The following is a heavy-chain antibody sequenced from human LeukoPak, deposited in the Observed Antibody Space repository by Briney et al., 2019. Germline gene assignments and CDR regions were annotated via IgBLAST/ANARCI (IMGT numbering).Heavy chain of an antibody. CDR3: AKDSNDFVYYFDY. CDR1: GSTFDDYA. CDR2: ISGDGGST. V-gene: IGHV3-43*02. J-gene: IGHJ4*02. D-gene: IGHD3-3*01. Sequence: PGGSLRLSCAASGSTFDDYAMHWVRQAPGKGLEWVSLISGDGGSTYYADSVKGRFTISRDNSKNSLYLQMNSLRIEDTALYYCAKDSNDFVYYFDYWGQGTLVTVSS.